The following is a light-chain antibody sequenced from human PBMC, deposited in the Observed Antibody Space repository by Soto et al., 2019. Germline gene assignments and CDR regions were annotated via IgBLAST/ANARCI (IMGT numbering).Light chain of an antibody. CDR1: QVINNY. J-gene: IGKJ4*01. Sequence: DIQMTQSPSSLSASVGDRVTITCQTSQVINNYLNWYQQKPGQAPKLLIYDVSHLETGVPFRSRGSGSGQYFTLTISSLQPEDFATYYCQHYYNFPLTFGGGTKVDIK. V-gene: IGKV1-33*01. CDR2: DVS. CDR3: QHYYNFPLT.